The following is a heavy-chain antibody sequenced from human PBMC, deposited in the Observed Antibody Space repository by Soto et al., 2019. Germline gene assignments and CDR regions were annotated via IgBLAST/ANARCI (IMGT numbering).Heavy chain of an antibody. J-gene: IGHJ4*02. CDR1: GFTFSNAW. V-gene: IGHV3-15*01. CDR2: IKSKTNGGTT. Sequence: EVQLVESGGGLVTAGESLRVSCAASGFTFSNAWMSWVRQAPGRGLEWVGRIKSKTNGGTTDYAAPVKGRFSISRDDSKNTLYLQMNSLKTEDTAIYYCTTDDPINRNWGQGTLVTVSS. CDR3: TTDDPINRN.